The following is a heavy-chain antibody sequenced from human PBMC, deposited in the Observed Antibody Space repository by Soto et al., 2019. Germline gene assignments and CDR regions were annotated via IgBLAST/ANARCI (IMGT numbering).Heavy chain of an antibody. CDR1: GGSISSYY. Sequence: PSETLSLTCTVSGGSISSYYWSWIRQPPGKGLEWIGYIYYSGSTNYNPSLKSRVTISVDTSKNQFSLKLSSVTAADTAVYYCARVHSGWSSGHGLDVWGQGTTVTVS. D-gene: IGHD6-19*01. CDR2: IYYSGST. V-gene: IGHV4-59*01. CDR3: ARVHSGWSSGHGLDV. J-gene: IGHJ6*02.